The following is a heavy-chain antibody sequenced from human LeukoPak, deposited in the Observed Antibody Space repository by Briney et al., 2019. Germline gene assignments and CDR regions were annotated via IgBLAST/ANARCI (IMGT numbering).Heavy chain of an antibody. J-gene: IGHJ4*02. Sequence: GGSLRLSCAASGFTFNSYSMGWVRQAPGKGLEWVSVISGGGGSTFYADFVKGRFTISRDNSKNTLYLQMNSLRAEDTAVYYCAKATSGYSKLYFDYWGQGTLVTVSS. CDR1: GFTFNSYS. CDR2: ISGGGGST. D-gene: IGHD5-12*01. V-gene: IGHV3-23*01. CDR3: AKATSGYSKLYFDY.